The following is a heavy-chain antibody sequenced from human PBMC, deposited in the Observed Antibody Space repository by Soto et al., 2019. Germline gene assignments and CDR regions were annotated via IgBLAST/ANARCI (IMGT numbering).Heavy chain of an antibody. Sequence: SQTLSLTCAISGDSVSSNSVAWNWIRQSPSRGLEWLGRTYYRSKWYNDYAVSVKSRITINPDTSKNQFSLQLNSVTPEDTAVYYCARGGEAYYYDSSGHYGGYFQHWGQGTLVTVSS. CDR2: TYYRSKWYN. J-gene: IGHJ1*01. V-gene: IGHV6-1*01. D-gene: IGHD3-22*01. CDR3: ARGGEAYYYDSSGHYGGYFQH. CDR1: GDSVSSNSVA.